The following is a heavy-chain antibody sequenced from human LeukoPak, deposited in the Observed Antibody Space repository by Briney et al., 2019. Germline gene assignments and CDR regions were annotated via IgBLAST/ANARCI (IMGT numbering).Heavy chain of an antibody. V-gene: IGHV3-53*01. Sequence: AGSLRLSCAASGFTVNNYYMTWVRQAPGKGLECVSILYSGGMTYYADSVKGRFTISTDTSKNTVNLQMNSLRAEDTAIYYCARMFGGNYYGYYFDYWGQGSMLTVSS. D-gene: IGHD1-26*01. CDR3: ARMFGGNYYGYYFDY. CDR2: LYSGGMT. J-gene: IGHJ4*02. CDR1: GFTVNNYY.